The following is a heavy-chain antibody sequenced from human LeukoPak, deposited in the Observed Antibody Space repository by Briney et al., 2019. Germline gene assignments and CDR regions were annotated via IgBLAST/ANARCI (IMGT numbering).Heavy chain of an antibody. D-gene: IGHD3-10*01. Sequence: GGSLRLSCAASGFTFSSYGMHWVRQAPGKGLEWVAVISYDGSDKYYADSVKGRFTISRDNSKNTLYLQMNSLRAEDTAVYYCAKAVLLWFGEIDYWGQGTLVTVSS. V-gene: IGHV3-30*18. CDR2: ISYDGSDK. J-gene: IGHJ4*02. CDR1: GFTFSSYG. CDR3: AKAVLLWFGEIDY.